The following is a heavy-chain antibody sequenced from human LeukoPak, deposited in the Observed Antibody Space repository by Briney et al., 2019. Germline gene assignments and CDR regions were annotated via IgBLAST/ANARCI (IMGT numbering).Heavy chain of an antibody. CDR2: ISAYNGNT. Sequence: ASVKVSCKASGYSFTSYGINWVRQAPGQGLEWMGWISAYNGNTNYAQKLQGRVTMTTDTSTSTAYMELRSLRSDDAAVYYCAREGGSTPAFDIWGQGTMVTVSS. J-gene: IGHJ3*02. V-gene: IGHV1-18*01. CDR1: GYSFTSYG. D-gene: IGHD6-13*01. CDR3: AREGGSTPAFDI.